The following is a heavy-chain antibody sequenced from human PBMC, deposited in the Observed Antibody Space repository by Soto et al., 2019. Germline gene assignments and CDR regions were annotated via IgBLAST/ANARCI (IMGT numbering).Heavy chain of an antibody. CDR2: ISAYNGNT. CDR1: CYTFTSYG. V-gene: IGHV1-18*01. D-gene: IGHD3-3*01. CDR3: ARGEFGVFRYYYGMDV. J-gene: IGHJ6*02. Sequence: ASVKVSCKASCYTFTSYGISWVRQAPGQGLEWMGWISAYNGNTNYAQKLQGRVTMTTDTSTSTAYMELRSLSSVTAADTAVYYCARGEFGVFRYYYGMDVWGQGTTVTVSS.